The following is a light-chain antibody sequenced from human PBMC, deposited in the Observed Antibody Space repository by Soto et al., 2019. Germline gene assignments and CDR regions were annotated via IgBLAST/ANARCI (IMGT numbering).Light chain of an antibody. Sequence: EVVLTQSPATLSVSPGERAALSCRASQRVSSKLAWYRQRPGQAPRLVIYDTATRATGVPARFSGSGSGTEVTLTISSLQSEDFGVYYCQQYNDWPWTFGQGTKVDI. J-gene: IGKJ1*01. CDR2: DTA. V-gene: IGKV3-15*01. CDR1: QRVSSK. CDR3: QQYNDWPWT.